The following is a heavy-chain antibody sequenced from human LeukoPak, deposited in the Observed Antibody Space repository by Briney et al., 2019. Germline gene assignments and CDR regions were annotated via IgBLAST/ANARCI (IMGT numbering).Heavy chain of an antibody. Sequence: GESLKISCKGSGYSFTSYWIGWARQMPGKGLEWMGIIYPGDSDTRYSPSFQGQVTISADKSISTAYLQWSSLKASDTAVYYCARHGDCSGGSCTMYFDYWGQGTLVTVSS. CDR1: GYSFTSYW. CDR2: IYPGDSDT. J-gene: IGHJ4*02. D-gene: IGHD2-15*01. CDR3: ARHGDCSGGSCTMYFDY. V-gene: IGHV5-51*01.